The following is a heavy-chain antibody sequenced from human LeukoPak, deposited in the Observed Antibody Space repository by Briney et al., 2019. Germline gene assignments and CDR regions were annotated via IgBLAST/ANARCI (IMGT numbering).Heavy chain of an antibody. D-gene: IGHD5-12*01. CDR1: GYTFTSCD. J-gene: IGHJ3*02. CDR3: ARDAYDWLRGAFDI. V-gene: IGHV1-8*02. CDR2: MNPNSGNT. Sequence: ASVKVSCKASGYTFTSCDINWVRQATGQGLEWMGWMNPNSGNTGYAQKFQGRVTMTRDTSTSTVYMELSSLRAEDTAVYYCARDAYDWLRGAFDIWGQGTMVTVSS.